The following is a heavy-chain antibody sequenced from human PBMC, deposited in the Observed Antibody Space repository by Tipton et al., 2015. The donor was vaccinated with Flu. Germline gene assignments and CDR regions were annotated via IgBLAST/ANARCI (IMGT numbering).Heavy chain of an antibody. CDR3: ARAAQPTIWNYFDY. J-gene: IGHJ4*02. V-gene: IGHV4-59*12. CDR2: IYYSGST. Sequence: LRLSCTVSGGSISSFYWSWIRQPPGKGLEWIGYIYYSGSTNYNPSLKSRVTMSVDTSKNQFSLKLSSVTAADTAVYYCARAAQPTIWNYFDYWGQGTLVTVSS. CDR1: GGSISSFY. D-gene: IGHD4/OR15-4a*01.